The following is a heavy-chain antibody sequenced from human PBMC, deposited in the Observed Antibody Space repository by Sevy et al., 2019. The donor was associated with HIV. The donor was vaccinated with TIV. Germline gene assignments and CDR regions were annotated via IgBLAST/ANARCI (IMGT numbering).Heavy chain of an antibody. V-gene: IGHV3-74*01. CDR2: INSDGSST. CDR3: ARVNAYDFWSGYYTYYYYYYMDV. CDR1: GFTFSSYW. D-gene: IGHD3-3*01. J-gene: IGHJ6*03. Sequence: GGSLRLSCAASGFTFSSYWMHWVRQAPGKGLVWVSRINSDGSSTSYADSVKGRFTISRDNAKNTLYLQMNSLRAEDMAVYYCARVNAYDFWSGYYTYYYYYYMDVWGKGTTVTVSS.